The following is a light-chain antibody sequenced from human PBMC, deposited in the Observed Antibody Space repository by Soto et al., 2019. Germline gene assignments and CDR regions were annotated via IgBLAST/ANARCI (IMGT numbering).Light chain of an antibody. CDR1: QSVSSSY. CDR2: DAS. CDR3: QQYGSSPYT. V-gene: IGKV3-20*01. Sequence: EIVLTQSPGTLSLSPGERATLSCRASQSVSSSYLAWYQQKPGQARRLLIYDASSRATGIPDRFSGSGSGTDFTLTISRLEPEDCAVYFCQQYGSSPYTFGEGTKLEIK. J-gene: IGKJ2*01.